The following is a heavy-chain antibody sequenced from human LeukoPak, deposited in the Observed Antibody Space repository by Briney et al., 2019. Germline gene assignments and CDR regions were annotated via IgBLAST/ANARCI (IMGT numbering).Heavy chain of an antibody. CDR1: GFTFSSYA. D-gene: IGHD1-26*01. CDR3: ARGGGNYYEDY. Sequence: GSLRLSCAASGFTFSSYAMSWVRQPPGKGLEWIGEINHSGITNYNPSLKSRVTISVDTSKNQISLKLSSVTAADTAVYYCARGGGNYYEDYWGQGNLVTVSS. CDR2: INHSGIT. V-gene: IGHV4-34*08. J-gene: IGHJ4*02.